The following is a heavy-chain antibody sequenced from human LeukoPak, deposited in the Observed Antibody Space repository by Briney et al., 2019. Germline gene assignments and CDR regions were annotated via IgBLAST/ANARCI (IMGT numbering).Heavy chain of an antibody. D-gene: IGHD6-13*01. CDR3: ARSRWYWGMDV. CDR1: GFTVSSNY. Sequence: TGGSLRLSCAASGFTVSSNYMSWVRQAPGKGLEWVSVVYNGSNTYYADSVKGRFTISRDNSKNTLYLQMNSLRAEDTAVYYCARSRWYWGMDVWGQGTTVTVSS. V-gene: IGHV3-53*01. J-gene: IGHJ6*02. CDR2: VYNGSNT.